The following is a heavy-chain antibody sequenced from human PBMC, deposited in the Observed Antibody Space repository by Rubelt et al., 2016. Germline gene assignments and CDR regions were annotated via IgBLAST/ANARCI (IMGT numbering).Heavy chain of an antibody. Sequence: QLQLQESGPGLVKSSETLSLSCTVSGGSISSSSYNWGWIRQTPGKGLEWIGSIHYTGSTFYDPSLQSRVTISVDTSKNQFSLKLTAVTAADTAVYYCAGRTNWFDPWGQGTLVTVSS. CDR2: IHYTGST. CDR3: AGRTNWFDP. J-gene: IGHJ5*02. CDR1: GGSISSSSYN. V-gene: IGHV4-39*01.